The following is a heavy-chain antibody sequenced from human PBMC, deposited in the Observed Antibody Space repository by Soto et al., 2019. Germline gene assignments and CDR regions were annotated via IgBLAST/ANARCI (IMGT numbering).Heavy chain of an antibody. CDR2: LPEVGTNT. V-gene: IGHV3-23*01. Sequence: GGSLRLSCAASGFTFSNYGMSWVRQAPGKGLEWVSALPEVGTNTYYADSVKGRFTISRDNSKNTLFLQINNLRAGDTAVYYCAKKSGVGATWYFDYWGQGTLVTVSS. CDR1: GFTFSNYG. CDR3: AKKSGVGATWYFDY. J-gene: IGHJ4*02. D-gene: IGHD1-26*01.